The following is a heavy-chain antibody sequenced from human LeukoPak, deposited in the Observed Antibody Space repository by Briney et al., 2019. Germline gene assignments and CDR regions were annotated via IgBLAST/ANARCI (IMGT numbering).Heavy chain of an antibody. Sequence: PGRSLRLSCAASGFSFGSYGMHWVRQAPGKGLEWVAVISYDGSNKYYADSVKGRFTISRDNSKNTLHLQMNSLRAEDTAVYYCAKDQSTGGEYFDYWGQGTLVTVSS. D-gene: IGHD3-10*01. J-gene: IGHJ4*02. CDR1: GFSFGSYG. V-gene: IGHV3-30*18. CDR2: ISYDGSNK. CDR3: AKDQSTGGEYFDY.